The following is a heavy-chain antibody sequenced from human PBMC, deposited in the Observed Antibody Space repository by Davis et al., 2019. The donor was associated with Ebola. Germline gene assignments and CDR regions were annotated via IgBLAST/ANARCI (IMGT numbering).Heavy chain of an antibody. V-gene: IGHV3-33*01. Sequence: GESLKISCAASGFTFSTFAMHWVRQAPGKGLEWVAIIWDDGNDKYYADSVKGRFTISRDNSKNTLYLQMNSLRAEDTAVYYCARSFHYYDSSGYLGYWGQGTLVTVSS. CDR3: ARSFHYYDSSGYLGY. J-gene: IGHJ4*02. CDR1: GFTFSTFA. CDR2: IWDDGNDK. D-gene: IGHD3-22*01.